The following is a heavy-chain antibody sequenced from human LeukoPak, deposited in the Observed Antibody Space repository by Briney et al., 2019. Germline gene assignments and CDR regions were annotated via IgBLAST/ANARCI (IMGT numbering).Heavy chain of an antibody. V-gene: IGHV4-61*02. Sequence: SQTLSLTCTVSGGSISSGSYYWSWIRQPAGKGLEWIGRIYTSGSTNYNPSLKSRVTISVDTSKKQFSLKLSSVTAADTAVYYCARDTNLRDSFDIWGQGTMVTVSS. CDR1: GGSISSGSYY. CDR3: ARDTNLRDSFDI. CDR2: IYTSGST. D-gene: IGHD2-8*01. J-gene: IGHJ3*02.